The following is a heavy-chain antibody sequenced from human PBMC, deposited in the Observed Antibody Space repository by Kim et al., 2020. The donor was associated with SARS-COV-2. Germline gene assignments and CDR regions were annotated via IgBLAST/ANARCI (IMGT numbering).Heavy chain of an antibody. D-gene: IGHD3-3*01. Sequence: GESLKISCKASGYTLTNFWIGWVRQVPGKGLEWMGITFPADSSTTYGPSFEGHVTISADKSITTAYLQWDNLAASDTARDYCARQGVSEASFDVWCQGTL. J-gene: IGHJ4*02. CDR3: ARQGVSEASFDV. CDR1: GYTLTNFW. CDR2: TFPADSST. V-gene: IGHV5-51*01.